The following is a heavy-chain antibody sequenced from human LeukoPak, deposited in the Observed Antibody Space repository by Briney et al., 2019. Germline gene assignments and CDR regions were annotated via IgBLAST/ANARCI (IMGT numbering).Heavy chain of an antibody. CDR2: ISGSGGST. CDR3: ANVAFYYSSGTYV. Sequence: PGGSLRLSCAASGFTFSSYAMSWVRQAPGKGLEWVSAISGSGGSTYYADSVKGRFTISRDNSKNTLYLQMNSLRAEDTAVYHCANVAFYYSSGTYVWGQGTLVTVSS. J-gene: IGHJ4*02. CDR1: GFTFSSYA. D-gene: IGHD3-10*01. V-gene: IGHV3-23*01.